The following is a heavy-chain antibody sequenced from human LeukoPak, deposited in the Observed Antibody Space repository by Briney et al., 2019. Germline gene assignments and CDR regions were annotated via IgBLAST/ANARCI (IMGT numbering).Heavy chain of an antibody. CDR2: INPGGSSI. Sequence: GGSLRLSCAASGFTFSSYWMHWVREVPGKGLVWVARINPGGSSITYADSVKGRFTISRGNAKNTLYLQMDSLRAEDTGVYYCARSNQADDYWGQGTLVTVSS. V-gene: IGHV3-74*01. CDR3: ARSNQADDY. J-gene: IGHJ4*02. CDR1: GFTFSSYW. D-gene: IGHD1-14*01.